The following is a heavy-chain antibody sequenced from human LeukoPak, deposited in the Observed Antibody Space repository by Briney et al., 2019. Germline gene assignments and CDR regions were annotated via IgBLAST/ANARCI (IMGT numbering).Heavy chain of an antibody. Sequence: PGRSLRLSCAASGFTFYDYAMHWVRQAPGEGVEWVSGISWNSGSIGYADSVKGRFTISRDNAKNSLYLQMNSLRAEDTALYYCAKEGAALFDYWGQGTLVTVSS. V-gene: IGHV3-9*01. CDR2: ISWNSGSI. D-gene: IGHD1-26*01. J-gene: IGHJ4*02. CDR3: AKEGAALFDY. CDR1: GFTFYDYA.